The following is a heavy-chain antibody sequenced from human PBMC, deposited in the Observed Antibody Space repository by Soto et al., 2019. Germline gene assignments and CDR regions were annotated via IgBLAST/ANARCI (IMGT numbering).Heavy chain of an antibody. CDR1: GGSISSYY. CDR2: IYYSGST. V-gene: IGHV4-59*12. J-gene: IGHJ4*02. Sequence: SETLSLTCTVSGGSISSYYWSWIRQPPGKGLEWTGYIYYSGSTNYNPSLKSRVTISVDTSKNQFSLKLSSVTASDTAVYYCARDKITGLFDYWGQGTLVTSPQ. CDR3: ARDKITGLFDY. D-gene: IGHD2-8*02.